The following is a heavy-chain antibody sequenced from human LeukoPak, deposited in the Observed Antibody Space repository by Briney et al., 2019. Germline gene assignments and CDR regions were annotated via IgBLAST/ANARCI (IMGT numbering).Heavy chain of an antibody. V-gene: IGHV4-39*07. D-gene: IGHD1-26*01. J-gene: IGHJ5*02. Sequence: PSETLSLTCTVSGGSISSSSYHWGWIRHPPGKGLEGIGSIYYSGSTYYNPSLGSRVTISDDTYKNQFSLKLCSVAAADTAVYYCARVVYSGSYYGWFDPWGQGTLVTVSS. CDR3: ARVVYSGSYYGWFDP. CDR1: GGSISSSSYH. CDR2: IYYSGST.